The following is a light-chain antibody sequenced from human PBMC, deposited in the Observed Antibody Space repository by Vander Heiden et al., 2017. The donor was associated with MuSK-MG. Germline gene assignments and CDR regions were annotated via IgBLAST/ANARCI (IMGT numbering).Light chain of an antibody. CDR2: DAS. Sequence: DIQMTQSPSSLSASVGHRVTITCQASQTISNYLNWYQPKPRKAPKLLIYDASNLETGVPSRFSGSGSGTDFPFTISSLQPEDIATYYCQQYDNLPITFGQGTRLEIK. CDR3: QQYDNLPIT. CDR1: QTISNY. V-gene: IGKV1-33*01. J-gene: IGKJ5*01.